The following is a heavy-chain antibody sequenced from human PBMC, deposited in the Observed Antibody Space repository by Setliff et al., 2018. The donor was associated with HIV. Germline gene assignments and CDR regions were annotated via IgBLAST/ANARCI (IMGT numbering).Heavy chain of an antibody. CDR3: ATFLFRNSTDPYYRPPGDFPLYYFDY. CDR1: GYTLSEYY. D-gene: IGHD3-10*01. CDR2: IDPEDGET. Sequence: GASVKVSCKASGYTLSEYYMHWVQQAPGKGLEWMGRIDPEDGETLYAEKFRGRVTMTADMSTNTAYLELGSLRSEDTAVYHCATFLFRNSTDPYYRPPGDFPLYYFDYWAQGTLVTVSS. J-gene: IGHJ4*02. V-gene: IGHV1-69-2*01.